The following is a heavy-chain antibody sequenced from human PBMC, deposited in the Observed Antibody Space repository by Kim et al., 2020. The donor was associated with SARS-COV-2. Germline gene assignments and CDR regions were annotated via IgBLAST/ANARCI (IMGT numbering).Heavy chain of an antibody. V-gene: IGHV4-39*01. CDR3: ARSDGAY. J-gene: IGHJ4*02. D-gene: IGHD3-10*01. CDR1: GGSIGSTSYY. Sequence: SETLSLTCTVSGGSIGSTSYYWGWIRQPPGKGLEWIGSIYYSGSTYYNPSLKSRVTISVDTSKNQFSLKLSSVTAADTAVYYCARSDGAYWGQGTLLTVSP. CDR2: IYYSGST.